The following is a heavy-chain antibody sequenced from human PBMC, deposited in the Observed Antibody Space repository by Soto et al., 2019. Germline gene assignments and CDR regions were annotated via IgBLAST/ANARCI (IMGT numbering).Heavy chain of an antibody. J-gene: IGHJ4*02. CDR1: GFTLTNHH. Sequence: QVQLVQSGAEVKMPGASVKVSCKAYGFTLTNHHVHWVRLAPGQGLEWTGIMTPGNGATSYAQKFNARVAFTRDTSKSTGYLEMSSLRSDDTAVYYCVREARGTSMKWGFDLWGQGTLVTVSS. CDR2: MTPGNGAT. CDR3: VREARGTSMKWGFDL. D-gene: IGHD1-26*01. V-gene: IGHV1-46*01.